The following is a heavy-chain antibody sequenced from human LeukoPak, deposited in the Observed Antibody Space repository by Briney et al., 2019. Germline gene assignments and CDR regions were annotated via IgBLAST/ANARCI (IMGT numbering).Heavy chain of an antibody. CDR1: GFTFSSYA. Sequence: GGSLRLSCAASGFTFSSYAMSWVRQAPGKGLEWGSAITSSGGSTYHADSVKGRFTISRDNSKNTLYLQMNSLRDEDTAVYYCVKGSSSSRPYYFDYWGQGTLVTVSS. D-gene: IGHD2-2*01. J-gene: IGHJ4*02. CDR2: ITSSGGST. CDR3: VKGSSSSRPYYFDY. V-gene: IGHV3-23*01.